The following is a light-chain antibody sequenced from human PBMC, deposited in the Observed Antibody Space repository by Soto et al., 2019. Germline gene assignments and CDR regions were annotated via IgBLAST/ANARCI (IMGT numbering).Light chain of an antibody. V-gene: IGKV3-20*01. CDR2: GAS. CDR3: QRYGSSSYT. J-gene: IGKJ2*01. Sequence: EIVLTQSPGTLSLSPGERATLSCRASQSVSSYLAWYQQKPGQAPRLLIYGASSRATGIPDRFSGSGSGTDFALTISRLEPEEFAVYYCQRYGSSSYTFGQGTRLEIK. CDR1: QSVSSY.